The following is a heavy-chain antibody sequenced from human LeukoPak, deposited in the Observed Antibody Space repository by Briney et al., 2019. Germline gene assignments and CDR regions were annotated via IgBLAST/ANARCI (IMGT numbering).Heavy chain of an antibody. CDR3: ARGRYSYGYFDY. D-gene: IGHD5-18*01. J-gene: IGHJ4*02. V-gene: IGHV3-30*01. CDR1: GFTFSSYA. CDR2: ISYDGSNK. Sequence: GGSLRLTCAASGFTFSSYAMHWVRQAPGKGLEWVAVISYDGSNKYYADSVKGRFTISRDNSKNTLYLQMNSLRAEDTAVYYCARGRYSYGYFDYWGQGTLVTVSS.